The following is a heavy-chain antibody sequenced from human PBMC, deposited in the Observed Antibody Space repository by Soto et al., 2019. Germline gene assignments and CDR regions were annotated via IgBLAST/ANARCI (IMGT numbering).Heavy chain of an antibody. CDR2: IVVGSGNT. J-gene: IGHJ6*02. Sequence: ASVKVSCKASGFTFTSSAVQWVRQARGQRLEWIGWIVVGSGNTNYAQKFQERVTITRDMSTSTAYMELSSLRSEDTAVYYCAAPRITMVRGVIISPDYSYYGTHVWGPVTTATVS. V-gene: IGHV1-58*01. CDR3: AAPRITMVRGVIISPDYSYYGTHV. D-gene: IGHD3-10*01. CDR1: GFTFTSSA.